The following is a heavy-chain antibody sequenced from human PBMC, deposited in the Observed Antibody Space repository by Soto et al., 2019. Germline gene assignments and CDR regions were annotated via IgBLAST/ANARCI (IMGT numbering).Heavy chain of an antibody. CDR2: IYYSGST. CDR3: ARTLGYCSGGSCYGEGFFDY. V-gene: IGHV4-31*03. J-gene: IGHJ4*02. D-gene: IGHD2-15*01. CDR1: GGSISSGGYY. Sequence: PSETLSLTCTVSGGSISSGGYYWSWIRQHPGKGLEWIGYIYYSGSTYYNPSLKSRVTISVDTSKNQFSLKLSSVTAADTAVYYCARTLGYCSGGSCYGEGFFDYWGQGTLVTVSS.